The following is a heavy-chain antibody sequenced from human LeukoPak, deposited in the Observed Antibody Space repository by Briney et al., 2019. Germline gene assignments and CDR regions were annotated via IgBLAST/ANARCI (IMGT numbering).Heavy chain of an antibody. J-gene: IGHJ4*02. CDR2: ISYDGSNK. CDR3: AREEIVVPAAAEYYFDY. Sequence: GGSLRLSCAASGFTFSSYAMHWVRQAPGKGLEWVAVISYDGSNKYYADSVKGRFTISRDNSKNTLYLQMNSLRAEDTAVYYCAREEIVVPAAAEYYFDYWGQGTLVTVSS. D-gene: IGHD2-2*01. V-gene: IGHV3-30*04. CDR1: GFTFSSYA.